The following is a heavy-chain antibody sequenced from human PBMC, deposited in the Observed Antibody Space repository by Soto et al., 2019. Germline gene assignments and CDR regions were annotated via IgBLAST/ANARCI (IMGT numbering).Heavy chain of an antibody. CDR1: GFTFSSYG. V-gene: IGHV3-30*18. Sequence: QVQLVESGGGVVQPGRSLRLSCAASGFTFSSYGMHWVRQAPGKGLEWVAVISYDGSNKYYADSVKGRFTISRDNSKNTLYLQMNSLRAEDTAVYYCAKDGKSRDGYNPFDYWGQGTLVTVSS. CDR2: ISYDGSNK. D-gene: IGHD5-12*01. CDR3: AKDGKSRDGYNPFDY. J-gene: IGHJ4*02.